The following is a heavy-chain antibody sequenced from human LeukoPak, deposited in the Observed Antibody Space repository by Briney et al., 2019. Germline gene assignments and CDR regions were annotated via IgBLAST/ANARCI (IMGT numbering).Heavy chain of an antibody. D-gene: IGHD3-16*01. Sequence: RGSLRLSCAASGFTFDDYTMHWVRQAPGKGLEWVSLISWDGGSTYYADSVKGRFTISRDNSKNSLYLQMNSLRTEDTALYYCAKDMGRDYDYVWGSYAIDYWGQGTLVTVSS. J-gene: IGHJ4*02. V-gene: IGHV3-43*01. CDR2: ISWDGGST. CDR1: GFTFDDYT. CDR3: AKDMGRDYDYVWGSYAIDY.